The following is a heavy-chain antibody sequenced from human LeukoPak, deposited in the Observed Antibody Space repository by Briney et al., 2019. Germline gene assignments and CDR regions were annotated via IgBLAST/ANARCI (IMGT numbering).Heavy chain of an antibody. D-gene: IGHD2-8*01. Sequence: PGGSLRLSCAASGFTFTSYALSWVRQAPGKGLEWVSSISGSGGGTYYADSVKGRFTISSDNSKNTLYLQMNSLRAEDTAVYYCAKDLPNPGTSRHFQYWGQGTLVAVSS. CDR1: GFTFTSYA. CDR2: ISGSGGGT. J-gene: IGHJ1*01. CDR3: AKDLPNPGTSRHFQY. V-gene: IGHV3-23*01.